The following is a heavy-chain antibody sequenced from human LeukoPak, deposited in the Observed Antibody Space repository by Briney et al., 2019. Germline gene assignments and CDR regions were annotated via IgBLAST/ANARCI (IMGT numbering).Heavy chain of an antibody. Sequence: TGGSLRLSCAASGFTFNNHDMHWVRQAPGKGLGWVAGISYDGRNKYYADSVKGRFTISRDNSKNTLNLQMNSLRTEDTAVYYCAKPRDIDSWAFDVWGQGTMVTVS. CDR2: ISYDGRNK. CDR3: AKPRDIDSWAFDV. V-gene: IGHV3-30*18. D-gene: IGHD2-15*01. CDR1: GFTFNNHD. J-gene: IGHJ3*01.